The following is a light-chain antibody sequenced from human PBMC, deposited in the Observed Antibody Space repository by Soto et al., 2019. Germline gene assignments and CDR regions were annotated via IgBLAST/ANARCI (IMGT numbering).Light chain of an antibody. J-gene: IGKJ1*01. CDR3: QQYGSSPRT. V-gene: IGKV3-20*01. CDR1: QSVSSSF. Sequence: EIVLTQSPGTLSWSPLEIATLSFMASQSVSSSFLAWYQQKRGQPPRLLIYGASSRATGTPDRFSGSGSGTDFTLTISRLEPQDFAVYYCQQYGSSPRTFGQGTKVDI. CDR2: GAS.